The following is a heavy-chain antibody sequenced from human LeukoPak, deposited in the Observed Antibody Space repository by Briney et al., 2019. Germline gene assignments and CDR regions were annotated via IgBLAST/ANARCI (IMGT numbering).Heavy chain of an antibody. CDR1: GNSISSGDND. CDR3: ARGYSSGWFSDYYYMDV. CDR2: IYYSGST. D-gene: IGHD6-19*01. V-gene: IGHV4-61*08. J-gene: IGHJ6*03. Sequence: SETLSLTCTVSGNSISSGDNDWSWIRQPPGRGLEWIGYIYYSGSTNYNPYLKSRVTISVDTSKSQFSLKLSSVTAADTAVYYCARGYSSGWFSDYYYMDVWGKGTTVTVSS.